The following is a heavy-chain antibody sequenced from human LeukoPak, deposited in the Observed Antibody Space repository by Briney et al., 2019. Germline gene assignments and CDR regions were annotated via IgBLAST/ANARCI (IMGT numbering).Heavy chain of an antibody. D-gene: IGHD3-10*01. CDR1: GGSISSYY. CDR2: IYYSGST. Sequence: SETLSLTCTVSGGSISSYYWSWIRQPPGKGLEWIGYIYYSGSTNYNPSLKSRVTISVDTSKNQFSLKLSSVTAADTAVYYCARVVRFGELFRIDYWGLGTLVTVS. V-gene: IGHV4-59*01. J-gene: IGHJ4*02. CDR3: ARVVRFGELFRIDY.